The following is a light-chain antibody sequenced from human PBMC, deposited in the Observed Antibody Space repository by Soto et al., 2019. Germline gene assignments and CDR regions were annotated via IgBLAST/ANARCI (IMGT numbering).Light chain of an antibody. J-gene: IGKJ1*01. V-gene: IGKV1-5*03. CDR1: QSISRQ. Sequence: DIQMTQSPSTLSASVGDRVSITCRASQSISRQLAWYQQKPGKAPNLLIYQASNLETGVPSRFTGSGSGTAFTLTISSLQPDDVATYYCLQDQSYWTFGQGTKVEVK. CDR2: QAS. CDR3: LQDQSYWT.